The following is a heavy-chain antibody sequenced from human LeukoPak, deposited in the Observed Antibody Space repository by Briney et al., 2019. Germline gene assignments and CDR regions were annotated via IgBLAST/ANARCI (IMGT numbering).Heavy chain of an antibody. CDR1: GFTFSTYA. J-gene: IGHJ5*02. V-gene: IGHV3-30*04. CDR2: IAADGKDK. CDR3: AKGMEVDP. Sequence: GGSLRLSCAASGFTFSTYALHWVRQAPGKRLEWVAVIAADGKDKHHADSVKGRFTISRDNSKNTLYLQMNSLRAEDTAVYYCAKGMEVDPWGQGTLVTVSS. D-gene: IGHD1-1*01.